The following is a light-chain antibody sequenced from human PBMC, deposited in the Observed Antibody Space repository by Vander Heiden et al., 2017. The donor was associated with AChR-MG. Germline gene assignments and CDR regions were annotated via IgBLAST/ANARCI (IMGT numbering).Light chain of an antibody. CDR2: RAS. V-gene: IGKV1-5*03. Sequence: DIQMTQSPSTLSASVGDRISITCRASQSVSDWLTWYQQKPGRAPKFLIYRASSLASGVSSRFSGSGFGTEFTLTISNLQPDDAATYYCHQHSGDASFGQGTKVEVQ. CDR3: HQHSGDAS. CDR1: QSVSDW. J-gene: IGKJ2*01.